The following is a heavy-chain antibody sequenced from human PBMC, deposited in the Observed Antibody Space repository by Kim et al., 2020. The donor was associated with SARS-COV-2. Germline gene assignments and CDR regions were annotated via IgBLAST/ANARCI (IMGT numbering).Heavy chain of an antibody. V-gene: IGHV4-59*01. Sequence: SETLSLTCTVSGGSISSYYWSWIRQPPGKGLEWIGYIYYSGSTNYNPSLKSRVTISVDTSKNQFSLKLSSVTAADTAVYYCARDVGSGSYYSSCWYFVLCGRGSLVTVSS. J-gene: IGHJ2*01. CDR2: IYYSGST. CDR1: GGSISSYY. D-gene: IGHD1-26*01. CDR3: ARDVGSGSYYSSCWYFVL.